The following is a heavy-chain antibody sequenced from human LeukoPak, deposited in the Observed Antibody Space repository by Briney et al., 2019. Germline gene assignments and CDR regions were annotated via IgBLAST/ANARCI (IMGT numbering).Heavy chain of an antibody. CDR2: IWYDGGNK. CDR3: ARSMDV. CDR1: GFTFSGYG. J-gene: IGHJ6*02. Sequence: GGSLRLSCAASGFTFSGYGMHWVRQAPGKGLEWVAVIWYDGGNKYYTDSVKGRFTISRDNSQDTLYLQMNNLRVEDTAVYYCARSMDVWGQGTTVTVSS. V-gene: IGHV3-33*01.